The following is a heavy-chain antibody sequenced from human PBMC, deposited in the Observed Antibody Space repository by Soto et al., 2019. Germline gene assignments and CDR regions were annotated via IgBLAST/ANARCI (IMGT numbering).Heavy chain of an antibody. D-gene: IGHD6-13*01. Sequence: PSETLSLTCTVSGGSISSSSYYWGWIRQPPGKGLEWIGSIYYSGSTYYNPSLKSRVTISVDTSKNQFSLKLSSVTAADTAVYYCARQGIAAAGLFDYWGQGTLVTVSS. CDR1: GGSISSSSYY. CDR3: ARQGIAAAGLFDY. CDR2: IYYSGST. J-gene: IGHJ4*02. V-gene: IGHV4-39*01.